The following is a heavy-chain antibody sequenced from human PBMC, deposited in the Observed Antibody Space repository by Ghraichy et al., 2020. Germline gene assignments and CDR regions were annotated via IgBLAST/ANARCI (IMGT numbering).Heavy chain of an antibody. CDR2: IYHNGRT. CDR1: GDSLNNYY. V-gene: IGHV4-59*01. CDR3: ARDQEWRAISSGFDP. D-gene: IGHD3-3*01. J-gene: IGHJ5*02. Sequence: SETLSLTCTVSGDSLNNYYWSWILHPPGKGLEWIGSIYHNGRTKYNPSLKSRVTMSVDTSKNQFSLSLTSVTAADTAVFYCARDQEWRAISSGFDPWGQGTLVSVSP.